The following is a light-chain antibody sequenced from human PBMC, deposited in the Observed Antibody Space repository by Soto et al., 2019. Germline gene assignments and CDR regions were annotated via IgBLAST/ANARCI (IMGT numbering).Light chain of an antibody. CDR3: QHRYNWLIT. CDR2: DAS. CDR1: QTVSSNF. Sequence: EIVLTQSPGTLSLSPGDRATLSCSASQTVSSNFLAWYQQRPAQAPRLLIYDASNRATGIPARFSGSGSGTDFTLTISSLEPEDFAVYYCQHRYNWLITFGQGTRLEIK. J-gene: IGKJ5*01. V-gene: IGKV3D-20*02.